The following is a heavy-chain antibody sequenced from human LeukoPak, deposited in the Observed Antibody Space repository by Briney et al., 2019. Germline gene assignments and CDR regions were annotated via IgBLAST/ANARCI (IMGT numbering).Heavy chain of an antibody. CDR3: ARVSSSWYQDWYFDL. CDR2: INHNGST. Sequence: SETLSLTCAVYGGSFSGYYWSWIRQPPGKGLEWIGEINHNGSTNYNPSLKSRVTMSVDTSKNQFSLKLSSVTAADTAVYYCARVSSSWYQDWYFDLWGRGTLVTVSS. CDR1: GGSFSGYY. V-gene: IGHV4-34*01. D-gene: IGHD6-13*01. J-gene: IGHJ2*01.